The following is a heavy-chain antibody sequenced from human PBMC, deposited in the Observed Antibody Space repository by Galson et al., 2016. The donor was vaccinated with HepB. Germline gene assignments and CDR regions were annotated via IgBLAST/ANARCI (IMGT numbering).Heavy chain of an antibody. CDR3: VRDGYTSGYFIWDY. J-gene: IGHJ4*02. V-gene: IGHV3-30-3*01. CDR2: VSYDASKN. CDR1: GFTFTTYA. D-gene: IGHD5-24*01. Sequence: SLRLSCATSGFTFTTYAMHWVRQAPGKGLEWVALVSYDASKNHYSESVRGRFLISRANSKTTLHLQLKSLITEDTAMYYCVRDGYTSGYFIWDYWGQGTLVTVSS.